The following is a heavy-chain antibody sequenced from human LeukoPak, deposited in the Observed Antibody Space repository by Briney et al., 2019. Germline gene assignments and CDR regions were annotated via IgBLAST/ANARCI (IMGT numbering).Heavy chain of an antibody. J-gene: IGHJ3*02. CDR2: IWYDGSNK. V-gene: IGHV3-33*01. D-gene: IGHD1-7*01. CDR3: ARDPLELRPLDAFDI. Sequence: PGGSLRLSCAASGFTFSSYGMHWVRQAPGKGLEWVAVIWYDGSNKYYADSVKGRFTISRDNSKNTLYLQMNSLRAEDTAVYYCARDPLELRPLDAFDIWGQGTMVTVSS. CDR1: GFTFSSYG.